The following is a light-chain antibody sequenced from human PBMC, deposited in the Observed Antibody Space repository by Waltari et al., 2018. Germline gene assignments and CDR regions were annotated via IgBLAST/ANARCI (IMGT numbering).Light chain of an antibody. V-gene: IGLV1-40*01. CDR3: QSFDSNLNGGVL. Sequence: QSVLTPPPSVSGAPGQRVTISCTGSSSNIGAGKYVHWYQHLPGTAPKPLIYGNTDRPSGVPDRFSGSKSGTSASLAITGLRAEDEGDYYCQSFDSNLNGGVLFGGGTKLTVL. CDR2: GNT. CDR1: SSNIGAGKY. J-gene: IGLJ2*01.